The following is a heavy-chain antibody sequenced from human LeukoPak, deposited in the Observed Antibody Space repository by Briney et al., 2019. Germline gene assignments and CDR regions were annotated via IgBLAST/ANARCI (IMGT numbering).Heavy chain of an antibody. CDR3: ARGRGYVDAFDI. D-gene: IGHD5-12*01. V-gene: IGHV3-21*01. CDR1: GFTFSSYS. Sequence: PGGSLRLSCAASGFTFSSYSMNWVRQAPGKGLEWVSSISSSSSYIYYADSVKGRFTISRDNAKNSLYLQMNSLRAEDTAVYYCARGRGYVDAFDIWGQGTMVTVSS. CDR2: ISSSSSYI. J-gene: IGHJ3*02.